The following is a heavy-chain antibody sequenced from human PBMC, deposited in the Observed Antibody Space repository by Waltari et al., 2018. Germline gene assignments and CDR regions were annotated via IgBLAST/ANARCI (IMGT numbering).Heavy chain of an antibody. Sequence: QVQLQESGPGLVKPSETLSLTCTVSGGSISSYYWTWIRQPPGKGLEWIGYIYYSGSTNYNPSLKSRVTISVDTSKNQFSLKLSSVTAADTAVYYCASYPADAIYCSSTSCYDWRYFQHWGQGTLVTVSS. CDR3: ASYPADAIYCSSTSCYDWRYFQH. V-gene: IGHV4-59*01. D-gene: IGHD2-2*01. CDR2: IYYSGST. J-gene: IGHJ1*01. CDR1: GGSISSYY.